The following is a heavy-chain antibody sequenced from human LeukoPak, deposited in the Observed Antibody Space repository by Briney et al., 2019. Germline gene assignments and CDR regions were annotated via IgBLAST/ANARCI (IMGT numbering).Heavy chain of an antibody. V-gene: IGHV1-2*02. CDR2: MIPRSGDT. CDR1: GYTFTDYY. Sequence: GASVTVSCKASGYTFTDYYIQWVRQAPGQGLEWVGWMIPRSGDTSYAQRFHGRVAMTTDTSINTAYMELSRLKSEDTAVYFCARPPRDLVSAAPFPAGGQGTLVTVSP. J-gene: IGHJ1*01. CDR3: ARPPRDLVSAAPFPA. D-gene: IGHD2-2*01.